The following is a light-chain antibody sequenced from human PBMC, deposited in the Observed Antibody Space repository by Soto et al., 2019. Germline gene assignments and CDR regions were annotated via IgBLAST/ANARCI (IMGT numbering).Light chain of an antibody. CDR2: GNI. Sequence: QSVLTQPPSVSGAPGQRVTISCTGSSSNIGAVYDVHWYQQLPGAAPKLLIYGNINRPSGVSDRFSGSMSGNSASLAIPGLHADEADDYVCQSYGRNLSGYVVFGGGTKLTVL. CDR1: SSNIGAVYD. CDR3: QSYGRNLSGYVV. J-gene: IGLJ2*01. V-gene: IGLV1-40*01.